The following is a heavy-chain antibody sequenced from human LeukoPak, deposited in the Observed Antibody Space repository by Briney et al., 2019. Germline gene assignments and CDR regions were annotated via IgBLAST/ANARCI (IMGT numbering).Heavy chain of an antibody. D-gene: IGHD4-17*01. V-gene: IGHV4-59*11. J-gene: IGHJ3*02. CDR2: ISYIGTT. CDR3: ARDLVTVTKGFVI. CDR1: GDSFSSHY. Sequence: SETLSLTCAVSGDSFSSHYWTWIRQPPGRGLEWIGYISYIGTTNYNPSLKSRVTISIDTSKNQFSLKLSSVTTADTAVYYCARDLVTVTKGFVIWGLGTRVSVSS.